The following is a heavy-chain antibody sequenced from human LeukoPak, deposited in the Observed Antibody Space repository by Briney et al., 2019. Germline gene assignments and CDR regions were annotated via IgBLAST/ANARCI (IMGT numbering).Heavy chain of an antibody. CDR1: GYSFTNFC. V-gene: IGHV5-51*01. Sequence: GESLKISCKASGYSFTNFCIAWVRQMPGKRLEGMGIIYPDYSETRYSPPFEGPVTISADNSISTSYVQWSSLKASHTGMYFCARLDIGSCSGGACYGSFWGQGTLVSVSS. D-gene: IGHD2-15*01. J-gene: IGHJ4*02. CDR2: IYPDYSET. CDR3: ARLDIGSCSGGACYGSF.